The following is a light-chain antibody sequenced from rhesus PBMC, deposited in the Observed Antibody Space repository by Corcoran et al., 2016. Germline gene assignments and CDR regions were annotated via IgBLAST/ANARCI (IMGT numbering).Light chain of an antibody. V-gene: IGKV1S14*01. Sequence: DIQMTQSPSSLSASVGDTVTITCRASHGISNYLAWYQQKPGKAPKPPLYYASTLERGVPSRFSGNASGTDFTLPIRNLQTADITVYYCRQHNSYPYSFGQGTKVEIK. CDR2: YAS. CDR3: RQHNSYPYS. J-gene: IGKJ2*01. CDR1: HGISNY.